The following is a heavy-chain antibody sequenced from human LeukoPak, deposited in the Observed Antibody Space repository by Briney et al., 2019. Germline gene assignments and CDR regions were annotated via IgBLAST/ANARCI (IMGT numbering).Heavy chain of an antibody. CDR2: IKTDGSEK. CDR1: GFTFSNYW. D-gene: IGHD3-22*01. Sequence: GGSLRLSCEGSGFTFSNYWMGWVRQAPGKGLQWVTNIKTDGSEKYYVDSVKGRFTISRDNAKNSLYLQMNSLRAEDTAVYYCATYSSLNRREFQFWGQGTLLTVSS. J-gene: IGHJ1*01. V-gene: IGHV3-7*01. CDR3: ATYSSLNRREFQF.